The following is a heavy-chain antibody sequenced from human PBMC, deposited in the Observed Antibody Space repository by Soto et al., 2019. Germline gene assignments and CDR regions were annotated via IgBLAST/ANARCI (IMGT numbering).Heavy chain of an antibody. CDR1: GASVRSYH. Sequence: KASETLSLTCAVSGASVRSYHWSWIRQAAGKGLEWIGRVQMSGTTNYNPSLKTRVTMSLDTSRNKVSLTMTSVTAADTAVYFCAKDRSTMRWFDPWGQGILVTVSS. V-gene: IGHV4-4*07. CDR2: VQMSGTT. J-gene: IGHJ5*02. D-gene: IGHD1-1*01. CDR3: AKDRSTMRWFDP.